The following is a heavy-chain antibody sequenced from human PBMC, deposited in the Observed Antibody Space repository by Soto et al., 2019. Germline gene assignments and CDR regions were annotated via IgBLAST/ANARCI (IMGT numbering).Heavy chain of an antibody. Sequence: QVQLVQSGAEVKKPGSSVKVSCKASGGTFSSYTISWVRQAPGQGLEWMGRIIPLLGIANYAQKFQGRVTITADKSTSTAYTELSSLRSEDTAVYYCVLVVAATSDAFDIWGQGTMVTVSS. CDR2: IIPLLGIA. D-gene: IGHD2-15*01. CDR1: GGTFSSYT. J-gene: IGHJ3*02. CDR3: VLVVAATSDAFDI. V-gene: IGHV1-69*02.